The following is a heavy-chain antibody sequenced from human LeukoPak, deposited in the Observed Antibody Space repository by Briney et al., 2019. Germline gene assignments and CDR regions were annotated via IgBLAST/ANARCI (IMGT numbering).Heavy chain of an antibody. CDR2: IYSGGST. D-gene: IGHD4-17*01. CDR3: AGLYGDYGPYYFDY. V-gene: IGHV3-53*01. CDR1: GFTVSSNY. J-gene: IGHJ4*02. Sequence: GGSLRLSCAASGFTVSSNYMSWVRQAPGKGLEWVSVIYSGGSTYYADSVKGRFTISRDNSKNTLYPQMNSLRAEDTAVYYCAGLYGDYGPYYFDYWGQGTLVTVSS.